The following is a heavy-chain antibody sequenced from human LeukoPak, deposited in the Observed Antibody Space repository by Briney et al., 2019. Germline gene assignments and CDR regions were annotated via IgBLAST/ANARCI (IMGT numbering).Heavy chain of an antibody. CDR1: GFTFSSYG. D-gene: IGHD2-15*01. CDR2: IRYDGSNK. J-gene: IGHJ4*02. Sequence: GGSLRLSCAASGFTFSSYGMHWVRQAPGKGLEWVAFIRYDGSNKYYADSVKGRFTISRDNSKNTLYLQMNSVRAEDTAVYYCAKLMGYCSGGSCRRTDYWGQGTLVTVSS. CDR3: AKLMGYCSGGSCRRTDY. V-gene: IGHV3-30*02.